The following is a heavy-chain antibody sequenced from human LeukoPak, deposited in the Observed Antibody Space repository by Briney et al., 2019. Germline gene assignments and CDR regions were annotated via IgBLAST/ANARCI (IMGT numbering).Heavy chain of an antibody. D-gene: IGHD3-10*01. Sequence: GGSLRLSCAASGFTFSSYGMSWVRQAPGKGLEWVSAISGSGGSTYYADSVKGRFTISRDNSKNTLYLQMNSLRAEDTAVYYCAKGAVYGSGSLGVDWGQGTLVTVSS. CDR2: ISGSGGST. J-gene: IGHJ4*02. CDR1: GFTFSSYG. CDR3: AKGAVYGSGSLGVD. V-gene: IGHV3-23*01.